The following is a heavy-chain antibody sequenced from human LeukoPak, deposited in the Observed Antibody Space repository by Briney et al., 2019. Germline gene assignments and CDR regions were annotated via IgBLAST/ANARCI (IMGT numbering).Heavy chain of an antibody. Sequence: SETLSLTCAVSGYSIGSGYYWGWIRQPPGKGLEWIGNIYHTGSTYYNPSLKSRVTISVDTSKHEFSLKLSSVTAADTAMYYCARYTSGWIFDYWGQGTLGTVSS. CDR3: ARYTSGWIFDY. CDR1: GYSIGSGYY. CDR2: IYHTGST. D-gene: IGHD6-19*01. V-gene: IGHV4-38-2*01. J-gene: IGHJ4*02.